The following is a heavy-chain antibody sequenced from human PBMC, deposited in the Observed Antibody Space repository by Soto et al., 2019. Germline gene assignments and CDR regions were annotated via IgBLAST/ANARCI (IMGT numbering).Heavy chain of an antibody. CDR2: LIPMFGVT. V-gene: IGHV1-69*13. CDR3: ARWGRYCRDTNCYPRWFDS. Sequence: XSEKASFKASGGTFRSSAITWVRQGPGQGLQWMGGLIPMFGVTNYAQNFQGRLTITADESTTTAYMDLSSLRSEDTAVYYCARWGRYCRDTNCYPRWFDSWGQGTLVTVSS. J-gene: IGHJ5*01. D-gene: IGHD2-15*01. CDR1: GGTFRSSA.